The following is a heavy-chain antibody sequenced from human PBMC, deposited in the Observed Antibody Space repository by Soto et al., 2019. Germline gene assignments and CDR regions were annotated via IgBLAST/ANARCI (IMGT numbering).Heavy chain of an antibody. Sequence: SETLSLTCTISGASSSSSIWWSWVRQPPGKGLEWIGEIFHSGSTNYNPSLKSRVTISVDKSKNHFSLNMTSVTAADTAVYYCARDLWGYCGTDCYPLEVWGRGTTVTVSS. J-gene: IGHJ6*02. CDR3: ARDLWGYCGTDCYPLEV. CDR1: GASSSSSIW. V-gene: IGHV4-4*02. CDR2: IFHSGST. D-gene: IGHD2-21*02.